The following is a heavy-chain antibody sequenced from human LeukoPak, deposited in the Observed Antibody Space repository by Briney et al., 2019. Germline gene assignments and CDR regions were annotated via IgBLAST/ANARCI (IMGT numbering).Heavy chain of an antibody. J-gene: IGHJ4*02. D-gene: IGHD5-12*01. CDR1: GGSISSYY. CDR2: ISYIGST. V-gene: IGHV4-59*01. CDR3: ARGFDSKSTYFDY. Sequence: PSETLSLTRTVSGGSISSYYWSWIRQPPGMPLEWIGYISYIGSTNYNPSLKSRVTISLDTSKNQFSLKLRSVTAADTAVYYCARGFDSKSTYFDYWGQGTLVTVSS.